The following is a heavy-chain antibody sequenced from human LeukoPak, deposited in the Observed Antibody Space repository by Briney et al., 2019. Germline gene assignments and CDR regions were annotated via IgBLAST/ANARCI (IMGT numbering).Heavy chain of an antibody. V-gene: IGHV3-30*01. D-gene: IGHD5-18*01. CDR2: ISYDGSNK. CDR3: ARWIHLWLGDTGDY. Sequence: GGSLRLSCAASGFTFSSCAMHWVRHAPGKGLEWVAVISYDGSNKYYADSVKGRFTISRDNSKNTLYLQMNSLRAEDTAVYYCARWIHLWLGDTGDYWGQGTLVTVSS. CDR1: GFTFSSCA. J-gene: IGHJ4*02.